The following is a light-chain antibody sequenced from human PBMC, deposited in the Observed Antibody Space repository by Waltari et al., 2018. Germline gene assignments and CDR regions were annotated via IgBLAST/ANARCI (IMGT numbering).Light chain of an antibody. CDR2: DDT. CDR1: DIGSKS. CDR3: QVWDSSSVHVV. V-gene: IGLV3-21*04. J-gene: IGLJ2*01. Sequence: SYVLTQPPSVSVATGKTARITCSGNDIGSKSVHWYQQKPGQAPVLVIFDDTDRPSGSPAQFSGSNSGNTATLTISRVEAGDEADYYCQVWDSSSVHVVFGGGTKLTVL.